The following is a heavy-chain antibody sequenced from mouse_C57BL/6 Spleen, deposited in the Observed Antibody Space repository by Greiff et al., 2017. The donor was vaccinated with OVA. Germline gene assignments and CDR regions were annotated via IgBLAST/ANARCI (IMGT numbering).Heavy chain of an antibody. J-gene: IGHJ4*01. CDR2: ISYDGSN. D-gene: IGHD2-4*01. V-gene: IGHV3-6*01. CDR1: GYSITSGYY. CDR3: AIYYEGYYYAMDY. Sequence: ESGPGLVKPSQSLSLTCSVTGYSITSGYYWNWIRQFPGNKLEWMGYISYDGSNNYNPSLKNRISITRDTSKNQFFLKLNSVTTEDTATYCCAIYYEGYYYAMDYWGQGTSVTVSS.